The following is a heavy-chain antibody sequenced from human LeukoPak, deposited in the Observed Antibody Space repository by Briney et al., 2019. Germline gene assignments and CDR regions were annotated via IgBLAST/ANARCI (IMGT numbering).Heavy chain of an antibody. Sequence: SETLSLTCAVYGVSFSGYYWSWIRQPPGEGLEWIGEINHSGSTNYNPSLKSRVTISVDTSKNQFSLKLSSVTAADTAVYYCARHRGLYYYYYMDVWGKGTTVTISS. J-gene: IGHJ6*03. CDR1: GVSFSGYY. CDR2: INHSGST. V-gene: IGHV4-34*01. CDR3: ARHRGLYYYYYMDV.